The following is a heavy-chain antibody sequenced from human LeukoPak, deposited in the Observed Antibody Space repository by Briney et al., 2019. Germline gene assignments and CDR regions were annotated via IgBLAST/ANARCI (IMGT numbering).Heavy chain of an antibody. Sequence: PSETLSLTCTVSDGSISSYYWSWIRQPPGKGLEWIGYIYSSGSTNYNPSLKSRVTISVDKSKNQFSLNLTSVTAADTAVYYCARRKAVAGACFDFWGQGTLVTVSS. CDR1: DGSISSYY. CDR2: IYSSGST. V-gene: IGHV4-59*08. D-gene: IGHD6-19*01. J-gene: IGHJ4*02. CDR3: ARRKAVAGACFDF.